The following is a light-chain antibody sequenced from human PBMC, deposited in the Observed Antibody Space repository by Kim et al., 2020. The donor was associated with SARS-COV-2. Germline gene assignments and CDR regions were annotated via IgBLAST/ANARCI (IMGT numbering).Light chain of an antibody. CDR2: SAS. J-gene: IGKJ4*01. Sequence: ASLGDRVTMTCRASQDIGDFLAWFQQIPGKAPKRLIYSASTLQSGVPSRFSGSGSGTEFTLTISSLQPEDSATYFCLQHHSYPFTFGGGTKVDIK. V-gene: IGKV1-17*03. CDR1: QDIGDF. CDR3: LQHHSYPFT.